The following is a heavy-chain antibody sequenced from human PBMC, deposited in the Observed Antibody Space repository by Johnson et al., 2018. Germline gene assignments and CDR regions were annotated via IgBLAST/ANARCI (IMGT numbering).Heavy chain of an antibody. V-gene: IGHV1-69*01. J-gene: IGHJ3*02. Sequence: QLVESGAEVKKPGSSVKVSCKASGHTISNYVISWVRQAPGQGLEWMGGIIPVFGTGKYAQKFQGRVTITADASTSTVHMEMSSLRADDTAVYYVAWPSPPHNSGWYGDALDIWGQGTMVTVS. CDR1: GHTISNYV. CDR3: AWPSPPHNSGWYGDALDI. D-gene: IGHD6-19*01. CDR2: IIPVFGTG.